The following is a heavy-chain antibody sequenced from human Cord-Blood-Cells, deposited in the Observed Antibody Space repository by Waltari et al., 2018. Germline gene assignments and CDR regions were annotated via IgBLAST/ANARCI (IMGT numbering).Heavy chain of an antibody. D-gene: IGHD3-16*01. CDR3: ARNPYDYVWGSSLDY. Sequence: QVQLQESGPGLVKPSGTLSLTCAVSGGSISSSNWWSCVRQPPGKGLEWIGEIYHSGSTNYNPSLKSRVTISVDKSKNQFSLKLSSVTAADTAVYYCARNPYDYVWGSSLDYWGQGTLVTVSS. CDR2: IYHSGST. V-gene: IGHV4-4*02. J-gene: IGHJ4*02. CDR1: GGSISSSNW.